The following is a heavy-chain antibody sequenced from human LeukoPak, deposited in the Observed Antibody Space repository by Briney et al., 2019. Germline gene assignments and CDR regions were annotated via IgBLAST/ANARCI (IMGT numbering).Heavy chain of an antibody. V-gene: IGHV3-30*02. D-gene: IGHD4-17*01. J-gene: IGHJ5*02. CDR2: IRYDGSNK. CDR1: GFTFSSYG. CDR3: AKDRYGDQNWFDP. Sequence: GGSLRLSCAASGFTFSSYGMHWVRQAPDKGLEWVAFIRYDGSNKYYADSVKGRFTISRDNSKNTLYLQMNSLRAEDTAVYYCAKDRYGDQNWFDPWGQGTLVTVSS.